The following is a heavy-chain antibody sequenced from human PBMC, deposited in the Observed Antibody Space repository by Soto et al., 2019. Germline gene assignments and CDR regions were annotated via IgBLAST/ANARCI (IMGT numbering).Heavy chain of an antibody. CDR3: ARPRITMVRGVISPFDY. J-gene: IGHJ4*02. CDR1: GGSISSYY. CDR2: IYYSGST. Sequence: SETLSLTCTVSGGSISSYYWSWIRQPPGKGLEWIGYIYYSGSTNYNPSLKSRVTISVDTSKNQFSLKLSSVTAADTAVYYCARPRITMVRGVISPFDYWGQGTLVTVSS. D-gene: IGHD3-10*01. V-gene: IGHV4-59*01.